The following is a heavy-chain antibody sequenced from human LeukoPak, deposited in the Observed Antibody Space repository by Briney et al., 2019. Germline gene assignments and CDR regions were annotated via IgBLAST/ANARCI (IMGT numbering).Heavy chain of an antibody. J-gene: IGHJ4*02. Sequence: PGGSLRLSCAASGFTFSSYAMSWVRQAPGKGLEWISAISGSGGSTYYADSVKGRFTISRDNSKNTLYLQMNSLRAEDTAVYYCAKGGNYYDNNFDYWGQGTLVTVSS. CDR1: GFTFSSYA. D-gene: IGHD3-22*01. CDR2: ISGSGGST. CDR3: AKGGNYYDNNFDY. V-gene: IGHV3-23*01.